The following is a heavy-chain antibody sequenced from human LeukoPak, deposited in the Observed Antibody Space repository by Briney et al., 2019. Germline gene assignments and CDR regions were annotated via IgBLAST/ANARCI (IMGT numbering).Heavy chain of an antibody. V-gene: IGHV5-51*01. CDR2: ICPGDSDT. Sequence: GESLKISCKGSGYSFTTYWISWVCHTPGEGLEWMGIICPGDSDTRYSPSFQAQVTLSADKSINTVYLQWRSLKASDSATYYCARHSPSSPSWASYYYFYYLDVWGKGTTVSVSS. J-gene: IGHJ6*03. CDR1: GYSFTTYW. D-gene: IGHD3-16*01. CDR3: ARHSPSSPSWASYYYFYYLDV.